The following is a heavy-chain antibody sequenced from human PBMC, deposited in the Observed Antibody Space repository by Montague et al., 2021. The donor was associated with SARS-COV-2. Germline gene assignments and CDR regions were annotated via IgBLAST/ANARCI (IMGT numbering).Heavy chain of an antibody. Sequence: SLSLSFSASGFTFSSYAMSWVRQAPGKGLEWVSGITGSGASTYYADSVKGRFTISRDNSKNTLYLQMSSLRAEDTAVYYCAKASSSGFGESDCWGQGTLVTVSS. CDR2: ITGSGAST. CDR3: AKASSSGFGESDC. D-gene: IGHD3-10*01. V-gene: IGHV3-23*01. J-gene: IGHJ4*02. CDR1: GFTFSSYA.